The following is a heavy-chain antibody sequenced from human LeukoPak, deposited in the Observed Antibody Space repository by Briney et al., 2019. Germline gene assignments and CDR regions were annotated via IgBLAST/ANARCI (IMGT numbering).Heavy chain of an antibody. CDR2: IYYSGCT. Sequence: KPSETLSLTCTVSGGSLSSSSYYWGWVRQPPGKGLEWIGNIYYSGCTYYNPSLKSRLTISLDTSQRQFSLRLSSVTAADTALCYCTRGSYDVLTGYSTLGEYWGQGTLVTVSS. CDR1: GGSLSSSSYY. V-gene: IGHV4-39*01. CDR3: TRGSYDVLTGYSTLGEY. D-gene: IGHD3-9*01. J-gene: IGHJ4*02.